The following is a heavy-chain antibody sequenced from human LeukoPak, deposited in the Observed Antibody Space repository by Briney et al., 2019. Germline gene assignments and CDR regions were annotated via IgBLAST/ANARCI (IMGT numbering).Heavy chain of an antibody. CDR3: ARRGPDRALDY. CDR2: IRDKTNGYTK. CDR1: GFRFSDYP. J-gene: IGHJ4*02. Sequence: GGSLRLSCGGSGFRFSDYPMGWGRQAPGKEPEWVARIRDKTNGYTKKYAASVGNRFIISRDDSENSLSFGLNSLKSEDTGVYYCARRGPDRALDYWGQGTMVTVSS. V-gene: IGHV3-72*01. D-gene: IGHD1-26*01.